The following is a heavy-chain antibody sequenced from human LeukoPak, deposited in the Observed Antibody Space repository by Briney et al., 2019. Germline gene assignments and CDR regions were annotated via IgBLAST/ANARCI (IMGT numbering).Heavy chain of an antibody. Sequence: GTSVKVSCKASGFTFTSSAVQWVRQARGQRLEWIGWIVVGSGNTNYAQKFQERVTITRDMSTSTAYMELSSLRSEDTAVYYCAAGYPAAAGNDYWGQGTLVTVSS. CDR1: GFTFTSSA. CDR3: AAGYPAAAGNDY. J-gene: IGHJ4*02. CDR2: IVVGSGNT. V-gene: IGHV1-58*01. D-gene: IGHD6-13*01.